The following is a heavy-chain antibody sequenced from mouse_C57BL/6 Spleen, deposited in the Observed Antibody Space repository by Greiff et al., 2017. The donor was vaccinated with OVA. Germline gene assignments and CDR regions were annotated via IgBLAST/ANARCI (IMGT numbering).Heavy chain of an antibody. D-gene: IGHD2-1*01. V-gene: IGHV1-15*01. CDR1: GYTFTDYE. CDR3: RRDVYDNSFDY. CDR2: IDPGSGGT. Sequence: VQLQQSGAELVRPGASVTLSCKASGYTFTDYEMHWVKQTPVHGLEWIGAIDPGSGGTAYNQKFKGKAILTADTSSSTAYMELRSLTSEDSAVYYCRRDVYDNSFDYWGQGTTLTVSS. J-gene: IGHJ2*01.